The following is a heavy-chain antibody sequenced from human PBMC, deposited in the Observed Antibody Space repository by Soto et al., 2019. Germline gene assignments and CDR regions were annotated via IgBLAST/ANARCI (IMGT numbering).Heavy chain of an antibody. D-gene: IGHD3-22*01. CDR2: IYYSGST. Sequence: SETLSLTCTVSGGSISSGGYYWSWIRQHPGKGLEWIGYIYYSGSTYYNPSLKSRVTISVDTSKNQFSLKLSSVTAADTAVYYCARARYYYDSSGYRSGPAFDIWGQGTMVTVSS. J-gene: IGHJ3*02. V-gene: IGHV4-31*03. CDR3: ARARYYYDSSGYRSGPAFDI. CDR1: GGSISSGGYY.